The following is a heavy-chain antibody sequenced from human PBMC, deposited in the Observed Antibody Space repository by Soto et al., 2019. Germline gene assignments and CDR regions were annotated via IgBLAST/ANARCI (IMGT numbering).Heavy chain of an antibody. J-gene: IGHJ6*03. CDR1: GFTFSSYA. Sequence: GESLKISCAASGFTFSSYALSWVRQAPGKGLEWVSAISGSGGSTYYADSVKGRFTISRDNSKNTLYLQMNSLRAEDTAVYYCAKVEGRVAYYYYYMDAWGKGTTVTVSS. CDR2: ISGSGGST. CDR3: AKVEGRVAYYYYYMDA. V-gene: IGHV3-23*01.